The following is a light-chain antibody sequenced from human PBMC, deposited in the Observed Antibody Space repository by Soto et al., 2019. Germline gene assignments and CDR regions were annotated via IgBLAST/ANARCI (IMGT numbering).Light chain of an antibody. CDR1: QNIRNL. CDR3: QQYNTYST. CDR2: DAS. J-gene: IGKJ5*01. Sequence: DIHLTQSPSTLSSAVGDSGTITFRASQNIRNLLAWYQQKPGKAPKPLIYDASTLKTGVPSRFSGSGSGSEFNFTITGLQPDDFATYFCQQYNTYSTFGQGTRLEIK. V-gene: IGKV1-5*01.